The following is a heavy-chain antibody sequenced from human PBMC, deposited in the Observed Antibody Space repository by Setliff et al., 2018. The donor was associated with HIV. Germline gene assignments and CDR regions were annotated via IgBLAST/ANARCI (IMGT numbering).Heavy chain of an antibody. D-gene: IGHD2-15*01. CDR1: GLNFSTHA. J-gene: IGHJ4*02. V-gene: IGHV3-30*04. CDR3: ATGGGALRNPPYFDY. Sequence: PGGSLRLSCSASGLNFSTHAMHWVRQTPGKGLEWVAVVSYHGTSQSYGDSVKGRFTISKDNSRNTVDLHMGNLRSADTAVYYCATGGGALRNPPYFDYWGQGAPVTVSS. CDR2: VSYHGTSQ.